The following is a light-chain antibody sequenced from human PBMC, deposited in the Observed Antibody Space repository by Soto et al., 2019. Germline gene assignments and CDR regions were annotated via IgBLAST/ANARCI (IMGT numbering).Light chain of an antibody. V-gene: IGLV2-23*02. J-gene: IGLJ1*01. CDR1: SSDVGSYNL. CDR2: EVS. Sequence: QSALTQPASVSGSPGQSITISCTGTSSDVGSYNLVSWYPQHPGKAPKRMIYEVSKRPSGVSNRFSGSKSGNTASLTISGLQAEDEADYYCCSYAGSSTDVFGTGTKVTVL. CDR3: CSYAGSSTDV.